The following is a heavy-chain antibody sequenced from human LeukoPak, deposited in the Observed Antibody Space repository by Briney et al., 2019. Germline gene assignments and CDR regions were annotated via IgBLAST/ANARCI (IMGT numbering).Heavy chain of an antibody. CDR1: GGSISSISYY. D-gene: IGHD2-15*01. Sequence: PSETLSLTCTVSGGSISSISYYWGWIRQPPGKGLQWIGSVYYSGSTYTDPSLESLVTISVDTSKNQFSLKLSYVTAADTAVYYCARQYCSSGSCYPNIFAPWGQGTLVTVSS. CDR3: ARQYCSSGSCYPNIFAP. J-gene: IGHJ5*02. CDR2: VYYSGST. V-gene: IGHV4-39*01.